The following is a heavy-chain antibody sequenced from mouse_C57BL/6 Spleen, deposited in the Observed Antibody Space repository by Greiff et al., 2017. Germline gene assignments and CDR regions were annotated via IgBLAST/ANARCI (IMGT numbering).Heavy chain of an antibody. V-gene: IGHV1-55*01. Sequence: QVQLQQPGAELVKPGASVKMSCKASGYTFTSYWITWVKQRPGQGLEWIGDIYPGSGSTNYNEKFKSKATLTVDTSSSTAYMQLSSLTSEDSAVYYCAKGDYYGSRAYAMDYWGQGTSVTVSS. CDR1: GYTFTSYW. CDR3: AKGDYYGSRAYAMDY. J-gene: IGHJ4*01. CDR2: IYPGSGST. D-gene: IGHD1-1*01.